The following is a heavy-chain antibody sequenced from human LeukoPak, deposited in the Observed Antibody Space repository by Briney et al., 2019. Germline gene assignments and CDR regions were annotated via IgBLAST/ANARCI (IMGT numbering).Heavy chain of an antibody. V-gene: IGHV4-38-2*02. D-gene: IGHD6-6*01. CDR1: GYSISSGYY. Sequence: SETLSLTCTVSGYSISSGYYWGWIRQPPGKGLEWIGSIYHSGSTYYNPSLKSRVTISVDTSKNQFSLKLSSVTAADTAVYYCARGEAARPDNWFDPWGQGTLVTVSS. CDR2: IYHSGST. J-gene: IGHJ5*02. CDR3: ARGEAARPDNWFDP.